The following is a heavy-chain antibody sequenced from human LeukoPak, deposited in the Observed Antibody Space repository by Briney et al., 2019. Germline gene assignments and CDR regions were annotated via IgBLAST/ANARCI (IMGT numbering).Heavy chain of an antibody. D-gene: IGHD3-3*01. Sequence: GRSLRLSCAASGFTFSSYGMHWVRQAPGKGLEWVAVISYDGSNKYYADSVRGRFTISRDNPKNTLYLQMNSLRADDTAVYYCAKERFTIFGVVKGNYFDYWGQGTLVTVSS. V-gene: IGHV3-30*18. CDR3: AKERFTIFGVVKGNYFDY. J-gene: IGHJ4*02. CDR2: ISYDGSNK. CDR1: GFTFSSYG.